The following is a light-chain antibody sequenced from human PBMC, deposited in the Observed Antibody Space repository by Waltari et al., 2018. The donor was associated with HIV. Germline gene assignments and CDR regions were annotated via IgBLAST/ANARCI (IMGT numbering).Light chain of an antibody. CDR1: KLADKF. CDR2: HNS. J-gene: IGLJ2*01. Sequence: TQPPSVSVSSGQTASITCSGEKLADKFPCWYQKKPGQPPILLVPHNSRRPSGVPERFSASKSANTATLTIRGAQPLDESEYFCQAWDANRVIFGGGTTLTVL. V-gene: IGLV3-1*01. CDR3: QAWDANRVI.